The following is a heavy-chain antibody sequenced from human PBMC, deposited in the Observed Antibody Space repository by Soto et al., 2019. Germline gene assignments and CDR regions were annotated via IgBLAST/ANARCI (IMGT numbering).Heavy chain of an antibody. CDR2: LSSSGSTI. D-gene: IGHD6-19*01. J-gene: IGHJ2*01. Sequence: QVQLVESGGGLVKPGGSLRLSCAASGFTFSDYYMSWIRQAPGKGLEWVSSLSSSGSTIYYADSVKGRFTISRDNAKNSLYLQMNSPRAEDTAVYYCARAPITSTVADTWYFDLWGRGTLVTVSS. CDR1: GFTFSDYY. V-gene: IGHV3-11*01. CDR3: ARAPITSTVADTWYFDL.